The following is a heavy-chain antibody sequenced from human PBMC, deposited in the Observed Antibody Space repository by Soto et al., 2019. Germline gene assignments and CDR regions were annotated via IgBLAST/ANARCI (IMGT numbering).Heavy chain of an antibody. CDR1: GCRFTNYW. D-gene: IGHD5-12*01. J-gene: IGHJ6*02. V-gene: IGHV5-51*01. CDR2: IYPDDSAT. CDR3: VRMGFSGGGYLSYYYYGMDS. Sequence: GLPMRISWKGSGCRFTNYWIGWVRQMPGKGLEWMAIIYPDDSATRYSPSFQGQVTISADKSISTAYLQWSSLKASDTAMYYCVRMGFSGGGYLSYYYYGMDSWSQGTTVTVSS.